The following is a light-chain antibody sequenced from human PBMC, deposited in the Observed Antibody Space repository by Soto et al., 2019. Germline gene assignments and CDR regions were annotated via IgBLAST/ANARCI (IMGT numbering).Light chain of an antibody. CDR2: DVN. CDR1: SSDVVGYYY. J-gene: IGLJ1*01. V-gene: IGLV2-11*01. Sequence: QSALTQPRSVSGSPGQSVTISCTGTSSDVVGYYYVSWYQQHPGKAPKLMIYDVNKRPSGVPDRFSASKSGITASLTISGLQAEDEADYYCCSYAGTYAFYVFGTGTKLTVL. CDR3: CSYAGTYAFYV.